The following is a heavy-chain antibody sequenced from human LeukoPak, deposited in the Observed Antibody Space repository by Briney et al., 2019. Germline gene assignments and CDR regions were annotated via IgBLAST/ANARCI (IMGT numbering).Heavy chain of an antibody. V-gene: IGHV3-23*01. CDR2: ISGSGGST. Sequence: GGSLRLSCAASGFTFSISAMSWVRQAPGKGLEWVSAISGSGGSTYYADSVKGRFTISRDNSKNTLYLQMNSLRAEDTAVYYCAKSGGTYYYDSSGYYKDYWGQGTLVTVSS. CDR3: AKSGGTYYYDSSGYYKDY. CDR1: GFTFSISA. J-gene: IGHJ4*02. D-gene: IGHD3-22*01.